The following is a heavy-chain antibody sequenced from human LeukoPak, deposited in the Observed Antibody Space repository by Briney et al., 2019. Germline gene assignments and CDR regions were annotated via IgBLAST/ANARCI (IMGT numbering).Heavy chain of an antibody. D-gene: IGHD5-12*01. CDR3: ARRSESGYSFDN. CDR2: IYYSGST. CDR1: GGSISSYY. J-gene: IGHJ4*02. V-gene: IGHV4-59*01. Sequence: PSETLSLTCTVSGGSISSYYWSWIRKPPGRGREYIGFIYYSGSTKYNPSLKSRVTISVDTSKNQFYLKLNSVTAADTAVYYCARRSESGYSFDNWGQGTLVTVSS.